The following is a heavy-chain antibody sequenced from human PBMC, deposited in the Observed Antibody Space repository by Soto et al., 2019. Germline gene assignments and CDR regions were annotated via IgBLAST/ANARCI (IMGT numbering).Heavy chain of an antibody. Sequence: QVQLQESGPGLVKPSETLSLICTVSGDSISIFYWSWIRQPTGKGLGSLWRISARWTTNYIPSLLSRVAMSLHTSKTQFSLRLTSLSAADTAVYFCASGMWRYFDLGGRGTLVTVFS. V-gene: IGHV4-4*07. CDR2: ISARWTT. J-gene: IGHJ2*01. D-gene: IGHD2-21*01. CDR3: ASGMWRYFDL. CDR1: GDSISIFY.